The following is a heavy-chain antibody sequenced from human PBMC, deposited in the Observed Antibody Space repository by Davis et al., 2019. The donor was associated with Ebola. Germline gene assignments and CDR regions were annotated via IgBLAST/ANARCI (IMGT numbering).Heavy chain of an antibody. CDR2: ISGSGGGT. V-gene: IGHV3-23*01. CDR3: AKDRGNYHYCGMDV. J-gene: IGHJ6*02. CDR1: GFSFSSFA. D-gene: IGHD3-10*01. Sequence: GESLKISCAASGFSFSSFAMNWVRQAPGKGLEWVSVISGSGGGTYYGDSVKGRFTISRDNSKNTLYLEMRSLRREDAAVYYCAKDRGNYHYCGMDVWGQGTTVTVSS.